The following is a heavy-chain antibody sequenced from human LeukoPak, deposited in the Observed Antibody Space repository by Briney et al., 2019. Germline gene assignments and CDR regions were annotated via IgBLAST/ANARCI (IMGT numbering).Heavy chain of an antibody. D-gene: IGHD1-26*01. V-gene: IGHV4-39*01. Sequence: SETLSLTCTVSGGSISSTNYYWGRIRQPPGKGLEWVGSIYYSGSTYYNPSLKSRVTISVDTSKNQFSLKLTSVTAADTAVYYCARHSGGLPFDPWGQGTLVTVSS. J-gene: IGHJ5*02. CDR3: ARHSGGLPFDP. CDR2: IYYSGST. CDR1: GGSISSTNYY.